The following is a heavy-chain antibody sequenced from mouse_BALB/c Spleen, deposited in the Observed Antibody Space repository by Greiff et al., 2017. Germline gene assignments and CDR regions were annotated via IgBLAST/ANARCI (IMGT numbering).Heavy chain of an antibody. CDR3: ARGAYYGNYVNAMDY. CDR1: GDSITSGY. Sequence: DVKLVESGPSLVKPSQTLSLTCSVTGDSITSGYWNWIRKFPGNKLEYMGYISYSGSTYYNPSLKSRISITRDTSKNQYYLQLNSVTTEDTATYYCARGAYYGNYVNAMDYWGQGTSVTVSS. CDR2: ISYSGST. D-gene: IGHD2-10*01. V-gene: IGHV3-8*02. J-gene: IGHJ4*01.